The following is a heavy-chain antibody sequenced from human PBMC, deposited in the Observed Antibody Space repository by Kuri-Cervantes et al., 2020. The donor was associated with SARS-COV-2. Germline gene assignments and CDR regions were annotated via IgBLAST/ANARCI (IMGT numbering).Heavy chain of an antibody. V-gene: IGHV7-4-1*02. CDR2: INTNTGNP. CDR1: GYTFTSYA. Sequence: ASVKVSCKASGYTFTSYAMNWVRQAPGQGLEWMGWINTNTGNPTYAQGFTGRFVSSLDTSVSTAYLQISSLKAEDTAVYYCARTMYSSSWYWFDPWGQGTLVTVSS. D-gene: IGHD6-13*01. CDR3: ARTMYSSSWYWFDP. J-gene: IGHJ5*02.